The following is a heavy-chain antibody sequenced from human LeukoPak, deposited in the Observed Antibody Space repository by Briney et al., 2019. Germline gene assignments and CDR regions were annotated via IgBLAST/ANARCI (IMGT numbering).Heavy chain of an antibody. D-gene: IGHD3-10*01. J-gene: IGHJ4*02. V-gene: IGHV4-38-2*02. CDR2: IYHSGST. Sequence: TSETLSLTCTVSGYSISSGYYWGWIRQPPGKGLEWIGSIYHSGSTYYNPSLKSRVTISVDTSKNQFSLKLSSVTAADTAVYYCAREGSGSYLDYWGQGTLVTVSS. CDR3: AREGSGSYLDY. CDR1: GYSISSGYY.